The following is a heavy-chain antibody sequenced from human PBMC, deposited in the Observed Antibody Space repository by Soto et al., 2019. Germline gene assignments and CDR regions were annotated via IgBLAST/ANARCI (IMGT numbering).Heavy chain of an antibody. D-gene: IGHD6-6*01. CDR3: VKDLSGNYGGSSVFNY. J-gene: IGHJ4*02. Sequence: SLRLSCSASGFTFSSYAMHWVRQAPGKGLEYVSAISSNGGSTYYADSVKGRFTISRDNSKNTLYLQMSSLRAEDTAVYYCVKDLSGNYGGSSVFNYWGQGTLVTVSS. V-gene: IGHV3-64D*08. CDR2: ISSNGGST. CDR1: GFTFSSYA.